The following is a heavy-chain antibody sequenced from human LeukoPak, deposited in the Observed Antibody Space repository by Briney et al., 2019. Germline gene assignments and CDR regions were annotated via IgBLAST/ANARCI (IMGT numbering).Heavy chain of an antibody. Sequence: SETLSLTCAVYGGSFSGYYWSWIRQPPGKGLEWIGEINHSGSTNYNPSLKSRVTISVDTSKNQFSLKLSSVTAADTAVYYCARERGYYDSSGYHSYFDYWGQGTLVTVSS. CDR2: INHSGST. D-gene: IGHD3-22*01. J-gene: IGHJ4*02. CDR3: ARERGYYDSSGYHSYFDY. V-gene: IGHV4-34*01. CDR1: GGSFSGYY.